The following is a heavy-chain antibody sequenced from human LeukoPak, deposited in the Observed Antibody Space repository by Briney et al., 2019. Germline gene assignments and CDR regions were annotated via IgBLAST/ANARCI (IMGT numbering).Heavy chain of an antibody. CDR2: IRSKAFGGTT. CDR3: TRGAYNNYVNLDY. D-gene: IGHD4-11*01. V-gene: IGHV3-49*04. Sequence: GGSLRLSCTAFEFNFCDYAMTWVRQAPGKGLEWLGFIRSKAFGGTTEYAASVKGRFTISRDDSKSIAYLQMISLKTDDTAVYYCTRGAYNNYVNLDYWGQGTLVTVSS. CDR1: EFNFCDYA. J-gene: IGHJ4*02.